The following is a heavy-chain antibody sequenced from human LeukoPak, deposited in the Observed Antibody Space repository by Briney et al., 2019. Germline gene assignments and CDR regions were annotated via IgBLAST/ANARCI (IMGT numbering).Heavy chain of an antibody. Sequence: SETLSLTCAVYGGSFSGCYWSWIRQPPGKGLEWIGEINHSGSTNYNPSLKSRVTISVDTSENQFSLKLSSVTAADTAVYYCARRRLAAAGTGYFQHWGQGTLVTVSS. D-gene: IGHD6-13*01. CDR2: INHSGST. V-gene: IGHV4-34*01. CDR3: ARRRLAAAGTGYFQH. J-gene: IGHJ1*01. CDR1: GGSFSGCY.